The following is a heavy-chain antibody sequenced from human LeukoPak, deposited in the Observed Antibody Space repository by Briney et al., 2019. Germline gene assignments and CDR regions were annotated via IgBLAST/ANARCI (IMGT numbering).Heavy chain of an antibody. CDR3: ARDSYYDSSGYYYGAGLYYYGMDV. J-gene: IGHJ6*02. D-gene: IGHD3-22*01. CDR1: GGSISSGGYY. V-gene: IGHV4-61*02. Sequence: SEALSLTCTVSGGSISSGGYYWSWIRQPAGKGLEWIGRIYTSGSTNYNPSLKSRVTMSVDTSKNQFSLKLSSVTAADTAVYYCARDSYYDSSGYYYGAGLYYYGMDVWGQGTTVTVSS. CDR2: IYTSGST.